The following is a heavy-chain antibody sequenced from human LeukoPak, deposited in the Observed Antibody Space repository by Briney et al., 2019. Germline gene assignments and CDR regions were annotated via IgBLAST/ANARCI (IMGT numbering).Heavy chain of an antibody. CDR3: ARYTAVAGTYDAFDI. J-gene: IGHJ3*02. D-gene: IGHD6-19*01. V-gene: IGHV3-21*01. CDR2: IYPSGSQT. CDR1: GFTFSTYS. Sequence: PGGSLRLSCAASGFTFSTYSMSWVRQAPGKGLEWVSSIYPSGSQTFYADSVKGRFTISRDNAKNSLYLQMNSLRAEDTAVYYCARYTAVAGTYDAFDIWGQGTMVTVSS.